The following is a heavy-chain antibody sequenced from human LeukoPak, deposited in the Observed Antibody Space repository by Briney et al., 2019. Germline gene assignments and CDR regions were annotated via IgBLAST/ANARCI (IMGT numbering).Heavy chain of an antibody. V-gene: IGHV4-39*07. CDR1: GGSISSSSYY. CDR3: ARAASYARRGFDY. Sequence: SETLSLTCTVSGGSISSSSYYWGWIRQPPGKGLEWIGSIYYSGSTYYNPSLKSRVTISVDTSKNQFSLKLSSVTAADTAVYYCARAASYARRGFDYWGQGTLVTVSS. D-gene: IGHD2-2*01. J-gene: IGHJ4*02. CDR2: IYYSGST.